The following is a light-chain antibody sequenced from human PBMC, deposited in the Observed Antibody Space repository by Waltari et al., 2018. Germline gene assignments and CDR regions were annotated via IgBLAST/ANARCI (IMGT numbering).Light chain of an antibody. Sequence: DIVLTQSPGTLSLSPGERATLPCRASQSVSSSYLAWYQQTPGQAPRLLIYGASSRATGIPDRFSGSGSGTDFTLTISRLEPEDFAVYYCQQYGSSPPYTFGQGTKLEIK. CDR3: QQYGSSPPYT. J-gene: IGKJ2*01. CDR1: QSVSSSY. V-gene: IGKV3-20*01. CDR2: GAS.